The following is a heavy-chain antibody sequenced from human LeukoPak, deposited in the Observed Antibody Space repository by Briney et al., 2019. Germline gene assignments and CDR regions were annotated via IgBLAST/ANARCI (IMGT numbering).Heavy chain of an antibody. V-gene: IGHV4-39*01. D-gene: IGHD3-3*01. Sequence: SETQSLTCTVSGGSISSSSYYWGWIRQPPGKGLEWIGSIYYSGSTYYNPSLKSRVTISVDTSKNQFSLKLSSVTAADTAVYYCARQDDFWSGYTPYYFDYWGQGTLVTVSS. CDR2: IYYSGST. CDR3: ARQDDFWSGYTPYYFDY. J-gene: IGHJ4*02. CDR1: GGSISSSSYY.